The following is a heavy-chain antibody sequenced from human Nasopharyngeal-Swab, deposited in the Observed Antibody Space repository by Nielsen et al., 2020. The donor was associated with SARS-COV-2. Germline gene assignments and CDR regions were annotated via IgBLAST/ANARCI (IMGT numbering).Heavy chain of an antibody. V-gene: IGHV4-34*01. CDR1: GGSFSGYY. D-gene: IGHD2-2*01. J-gene: IGHJ6*02. CDR2: INHSGST. Sequence: SETLSLTCAVYGGSFSGYYWSWIRQPPGKGLDWIGEINHSGSTKYNPSLKSRVNISVDTSKNQFSLKVSSVTAADTAVYYCARGGYYCSSTSCYYYSGYYYGMDVWGQETTVTVSS. CDR3: ARGGYYCSSTSCYYYSGYYYGMDV.